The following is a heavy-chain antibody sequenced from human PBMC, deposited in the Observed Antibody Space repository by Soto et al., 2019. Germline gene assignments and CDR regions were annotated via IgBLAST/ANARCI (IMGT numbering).Heavy chain of an antibody. CDR1: GDSVSSNSAA. CDR3: ARGGGRGIAAAGTGYYYYYGMDV. J-gene: IGHJ6*02. V-gene: IGHV6-1*01. CDR2: TYYRSKWYN. D-gene: IGHD6-13*01. Sequence: PWQTLSLTCAISGDSVSSNSAAWNWIRQSPSRGLEWLGRTYYRSKWYNDYAVSVKSRITINPDTSKNQFSLQLNSVTPEDTAVYYCARGGGRGIAAAGTGYYYYYGMDVWGQGTTVTVSS.